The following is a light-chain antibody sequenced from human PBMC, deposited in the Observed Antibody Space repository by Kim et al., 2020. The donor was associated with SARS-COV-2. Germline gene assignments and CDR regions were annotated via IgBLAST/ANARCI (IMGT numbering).Light chain of an antibody. J-gene: IGKJ1*01. CDR2: GAS. Sequence: VSPGERATLSCRASQSVSSNLAWYQQKPGQAPRLLSYGASTRATGIPARFSGSGSGTEFTLTISSLQSEDFAVYYCQQYNTWPRTFGQGTKVEIK. V-gene: IGKV3-15*01. CDR1: QSVSSN. CDR3: QQYNTWPRT.